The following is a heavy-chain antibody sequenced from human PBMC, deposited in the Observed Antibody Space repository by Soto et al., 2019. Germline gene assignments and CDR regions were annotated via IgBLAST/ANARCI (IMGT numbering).Heavy chain of an antibody. D-gene: IGHD2-2*01. Sequence: ASVKVSCKVSGYTLTELSMHWVRQAPGKGLEWMGGFDPEDGETIYAQKFQGRVTMTEDTSTDTAYMELSSLRSEDTAVYYCATSHFHCSSTSCYFSHWFDPWGQGTLVTVPS. J-gene: IGHJ5*02. CDR1: GYTLTELS. CDR3: ATSHFHCSSTSCYFSHWFDP. CDR2: FDPEDGET. V-gene: IGHV1-24*01.